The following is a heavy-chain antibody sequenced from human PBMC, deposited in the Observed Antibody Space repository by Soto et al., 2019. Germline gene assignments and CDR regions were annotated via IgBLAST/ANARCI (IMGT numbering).Heavy chain of an antibody. CDR3: ASYGTGSYYNVTAVLDD. D-gene: IGHD3-10*01. CDR2: INHSGST. CDR1: GGSFSGYY. Sequence: PSETLSLTCAVYGGSFSGYYWSWIRQPPGKWLEWIGEINHSGSTNYNPSLKSRVTISVDTSKNQFSLKLSSVTAADTAVYYCASYGTGSYYNVTAVLDDWGQGXLVTVYS. J-gene: IGHJ4*02. V-gene: IGHV4-34*01.